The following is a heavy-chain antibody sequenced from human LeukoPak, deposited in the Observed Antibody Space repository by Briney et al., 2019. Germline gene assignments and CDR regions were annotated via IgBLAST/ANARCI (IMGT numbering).Heavy chain of an antibody. D-gene: IGHD2-2*01. Sequence: GGSLRLSCAASRFTFSGSTMHWVRQASGKELEWVGRIRSKANSYATAYAASVKGRFIISRDDSKNTAYLQMNSLKTEDTAVYYCTRSDCSSTSCYADVWGQGTTVTVSS. V-gene: IGHV3-73*01. J-gene: IGHJ6*02. CDR1: RFTFSGST. CDR3: TRSDCSSTSCYADV. CDR2: IRSKANSYAT.